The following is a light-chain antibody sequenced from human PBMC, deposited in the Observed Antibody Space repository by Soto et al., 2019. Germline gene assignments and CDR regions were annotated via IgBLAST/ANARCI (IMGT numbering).Light chain of an antibody. J-gene: IGLJ1*01. CDR3: KSYDKSLRGWV. V-gene: IGLV1-40*01. CDR2: ANT. Sequence: QSVLNQPPSVSGAPGQRCYIACTGSISNIGARYDVHWYQQPPGAAPKLLIYANTNRPSGVPDRFSGSKSGSSASLAITGLQAEDEADYYCKSYDKSLRGWVFGTGTKVTVL. CDR1: ISNIGARYD.